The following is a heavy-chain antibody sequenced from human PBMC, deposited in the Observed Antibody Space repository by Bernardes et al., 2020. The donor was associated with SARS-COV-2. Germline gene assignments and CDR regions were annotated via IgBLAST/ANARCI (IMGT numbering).Heavy chain of an antibody. CDR1: GGSFSCFY. V-gene: IGHV4-34*01. CDR3: ARGAGYGFDV. J-gene: IGHJ6*02. CDR2: MNHSGTS. Sequence: MSLTFAFYGGSFSCFYWSWIRQSPGKGLEWIGEMNHSGTSNYNRSLKSRVTISVDTSKNQFSLKVRSVTAADTAVYFCARGAGYGFDVWGQGTTVTVSS.